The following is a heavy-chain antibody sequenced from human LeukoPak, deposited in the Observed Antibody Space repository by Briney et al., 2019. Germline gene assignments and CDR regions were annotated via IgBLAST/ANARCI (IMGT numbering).Heavy chain of an antibody. CDR1: GFNFDDFA. J-gene: IGHJ4*02. CDR3: AREGATAGSGYYFDY. V-gene: IGHV3-9*01. D-gene: IGHD6-13*01. CDR2: ISWNSAII. Sequence: GRSLRLSCAASGFNFDDFAMHWVRQVPGKGLEWVSGISWNSAIIGYADSVKGWFTISRDNTKKSLYLQMNSLRAEDTAVYYCAREGATAGSGYYFDYWGQGSLVTVSS.